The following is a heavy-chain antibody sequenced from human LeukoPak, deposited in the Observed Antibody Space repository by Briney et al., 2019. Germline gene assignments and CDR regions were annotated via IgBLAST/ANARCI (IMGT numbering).Heavy chain of an antibody. CDR3: ARHAQDFWSGAPQDQYYGMDV. CDR2: IYPGDSDT. CDR1: GYSFTSYW. D-gene: IGHD3-3*01. J-gene: IGHJ6*02. V-gene: IGHV5-51*01. Sequence: GESLKISCKGSGYSFTSYWIGWVRQMPGKGLEWMGIIYPGDSDTRYSPSFQGQVTISADKSISTAYLQWSSLKASDTAMYYCARHAQDFWSGAPQDQYYGMDVWGQGTTVTVSS.